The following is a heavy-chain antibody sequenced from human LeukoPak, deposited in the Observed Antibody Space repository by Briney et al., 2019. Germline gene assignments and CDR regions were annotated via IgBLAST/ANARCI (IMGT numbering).Heavy chain of an antibody. CDR3: AVDEIAVAGIDY. CDR1: GYTLTGYY. CDR2: INPNSGGT. V-gene: IGHV1-2*06. D-gene: IGHD6-19*01. Sequence: ASVKVSCKASGYTLTGYYMHWGRQAPGQGLGWMGQINPNSGGTNYTQKFQCRVTMNRDTSISTAYMELSRLRSDDTAVYYCAVDEIAVAGIDYWGQGTLVTVSS. J-gene: IGHJ4*02.